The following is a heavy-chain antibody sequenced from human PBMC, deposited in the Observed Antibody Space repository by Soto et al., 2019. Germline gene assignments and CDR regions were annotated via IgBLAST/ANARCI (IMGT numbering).Heavy chain of an antibody. D-gene: IGHD6-13*01. CDR1: GGTFSSYA. CDR3: ARGEQQLVGGYYFDY. CDR2: IIPIFGTA. Sequence: QVQLVQSGAEVKKPGSSVKVSCKASGGTFSSYAISWVRQTPGQGLEWMGGIIPIFGTANYAQKFQGRVTITADESTSTAYMELSSLGSEDTAVYYRARGEQQLVGGYYFDYWGQGTLVTVSS. V-gene: IGHV1-69*01. J-gene: IGHJ4*02.